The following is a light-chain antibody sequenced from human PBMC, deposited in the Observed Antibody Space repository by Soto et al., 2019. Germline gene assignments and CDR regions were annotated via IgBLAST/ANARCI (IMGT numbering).Light chain of an antibody. CDR2: DVS. V-gene: IGLV2-11*01. Sequence: ALTQPRSVSGSPGQSVTISCTGASSDVGGYNYVSWYQQHPGKAPKLMIYDVSKRPSGVPDRFSGSKSGNTASLTISGLQTEDEADYYCCSYAGRYTYVFXTGTKVTVL. CDR3: CSYAGRYTYV. CDR1: SSDVGGYNY. J-gene: IGLJ1*01.